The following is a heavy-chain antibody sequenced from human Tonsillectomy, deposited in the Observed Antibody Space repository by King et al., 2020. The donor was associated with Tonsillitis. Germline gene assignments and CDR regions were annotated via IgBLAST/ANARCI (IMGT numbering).Heavy chain of an antibody. CDR1: GGSISSHY. CDR3: AREAGATRYFDY. Sequence: QLQESGPGLVKPSETLSLTCTVSGGSISSHYWSWIRPPAGKGLEWIGLIYSSGSTSYNPSLKSRVTMSIDTSKNQFSLKLTAVTAADTAVYYCAREAGATRYFDYWGQGTLVTVST. CDR2: IYSSGST. D-gene: IGHD1-26*01. J-gene: IGHJ4*02. V-gene: IGHV4-4*07.